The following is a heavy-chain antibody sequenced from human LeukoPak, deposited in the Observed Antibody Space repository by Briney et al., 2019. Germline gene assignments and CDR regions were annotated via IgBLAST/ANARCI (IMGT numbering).Heavy chain of an antibody. Sequence: PGGSLRLSCAASGFTFSSYWMHWVRHAPGKGLVWVSRIDTDGSDTRYADSVKGRFTISRDNAKNTLYLQMNSLRAEDTAVFYCAKDFKGESYYDWRDYYYYYMDVWGKGTTVTVSS. D-gene: IGHD1-26*01. V-gene: IGHV3-74*01. J-gene: IGHJ6*03. CDR3: AKDFKGESYYDWRDYYYYYMDV. CDR1: GFTFSSYW. CDR2: IDTDGSDT.